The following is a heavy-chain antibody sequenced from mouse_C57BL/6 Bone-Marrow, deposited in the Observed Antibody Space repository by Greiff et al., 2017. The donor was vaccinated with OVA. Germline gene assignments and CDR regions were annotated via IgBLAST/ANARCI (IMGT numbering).Heavy chain of an antibody. J-gene: IGHJ4*01. V-gene: IGHV1-55*01. CDR3: ARNYYGSRDYAMGY. CDR2: IYPGSGST. D-gene: IGHD1-1*01. Sequence: QVQLQQPGAELVKPGASVKMSCKASGYTFTSYWITWVKQRPGQGLEWIGDIYPGSGSTNYNEKFKSKATLTVDTSSSTAYMQLSSLTSEDSAVYYCARNYYGSRDYAMGYWGQGASVTVSS. CDR1: GYTFTSYW.